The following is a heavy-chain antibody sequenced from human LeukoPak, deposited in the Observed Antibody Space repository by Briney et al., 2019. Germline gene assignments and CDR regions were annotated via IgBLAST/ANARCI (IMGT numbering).Heavy chain of an antibody. CDR1: GGSFSGYY. V-gene: IGHV4-34*01. J-gene: IGHJ6*02. CDR2: INHSGST. D-gene: IGHD2-2*01. Sequence: SETLSLTCAVYGGSFSGYYWSWIRQPPGKGLEWIGEINHSGSTNYNPSLKSRVTISVDTSKNQFSLKLSSVTAADTAVYYCARRGVPFGYYYYGMDVWGQGTTVTVSS. CDR3: ARRGVPFGYYYYGMDV.